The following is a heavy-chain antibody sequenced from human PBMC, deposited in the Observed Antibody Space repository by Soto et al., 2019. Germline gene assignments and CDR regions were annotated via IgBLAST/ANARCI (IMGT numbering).Heavy chain of an antibody. D-gene: IGHD6-25*01. CDR2: IYYSGST. CDR1: GCSIGSYY. V-gene: IGHV4-59*01. CDR3: ARWPSSSGYDGMDV. Sequence: SETPSLTCTVSGCSIGSYYWSWIRQPPGKGLEWIGYIYYSGSTSYNPSLKSRVTISVDTSKNQFSLKLSSLTAADTAVYYCARWPSSSGYDGMDVWGKGTTVT. J-gene: IGHJ6*04.